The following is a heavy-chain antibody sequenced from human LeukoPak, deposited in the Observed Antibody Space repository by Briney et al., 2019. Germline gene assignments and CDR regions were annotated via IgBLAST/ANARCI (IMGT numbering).Heavy chain of an antibody. CDR1: GGSISSSSYY. CDR2: IYYSGNT. CDR3: ARHVPSRVRSSGWYGEFDY. V-gene: IGHV4-39*01. D-gene: IGHD6-19*01. Sequence: KPSETLSLTCTVSGGSISSSSYYWGWIRQPPEKGLEWIGSIYYSGNTYYNPSLKSRVTIPVDTSKNQFSLKLSSVTAADTAVYYCARHVPSRVRSSGWYGEFDYWGQGTLVTVSS. J-gene: IGHJ4*02.